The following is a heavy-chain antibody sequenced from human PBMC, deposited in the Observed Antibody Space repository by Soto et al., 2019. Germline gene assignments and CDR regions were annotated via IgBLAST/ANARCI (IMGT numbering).Heavy chain of an antibody. Sequence: SVKVSCKASGGSFMSQAISWVRQAPGQGPEWMGGIIPFSGTVTYTERFQGRLTLTADEPTKTAYMELSSLRSEDTAVYYCARGSYDSSAGFFGMDAWVQGTTVTVSS. CDR2: IIPFSGTV. D-gene: IGHD3-10*01. CDR3: ARGSYDSSAGFFGMDA. CDR1: GGSFMSQA. V-gene: IGHV1-69*13. J-gene: IGHJ6*02.